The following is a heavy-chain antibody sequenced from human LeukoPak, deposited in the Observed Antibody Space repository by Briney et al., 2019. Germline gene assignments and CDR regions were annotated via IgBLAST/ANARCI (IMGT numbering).Heavy chain of an antibody. D-gene: IGHD3-22*01. Sequence: GASVKVSCKASGDSFTNYYIHWVRQAPGQGLEWMGVVNPSGGSTTYAQQFQGRVIMTRDMSTSTVYMELSSLRSEDTAVYYCARDVGSSGYADNWFDPWGQGTLVTVSS. CDR3: ARDVGSSGYADNWFDP. CDR2: VNPSGGST. V-gene: IGHV1-46*01. CDR1: GDSFTNYY. J-gene: IGHJ5*02.